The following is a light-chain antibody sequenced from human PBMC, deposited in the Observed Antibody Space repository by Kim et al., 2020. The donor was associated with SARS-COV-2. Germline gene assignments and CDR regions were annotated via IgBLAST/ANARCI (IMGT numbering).Light chain of an antibody. J-gene: IGLJ3*02. CDR3: CSYAGSSWV. CDR1: SSDGGSYNL. V-gene: IGLV2-23*01. Sequence: PGQSITISCTGTSSDGGSYNLVSWYQQHPGKAPKLMIYEGSKRPSGVSNRFSGSKSGNTASLTISGLQAEDEADYYCCSYAGSSWVFGGGTQLTVL. CDR2: EGS.